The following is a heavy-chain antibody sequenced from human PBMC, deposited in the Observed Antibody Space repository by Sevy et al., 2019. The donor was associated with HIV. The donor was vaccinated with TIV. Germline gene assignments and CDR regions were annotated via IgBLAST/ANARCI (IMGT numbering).Heavy chain of an antibody. CDR3: ARERAVVRGVKGGMDV. Sequence: GGSLRLSCVASGFTFSSYWMSWVRQAPGKGLEWVANINQDGSEKYYGDSVKGWFTISRDNAKNSVYLQLNSLRAEDTAVYFCARERAVVRGVKGGMDVWGQGTAVTVSS. CDR2: INQDGSEK. D-gene: IGHD3-10*01. V-gene: IGHV3-7*01. J-gene: IGHJ6*02. CDR1: GFTFSSYW.